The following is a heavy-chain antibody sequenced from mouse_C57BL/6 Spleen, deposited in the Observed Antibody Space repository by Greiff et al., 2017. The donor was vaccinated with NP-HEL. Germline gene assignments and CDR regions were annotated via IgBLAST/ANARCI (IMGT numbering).Heavy chain of an antibody. CDR1: GSTFTDYE. CDR2: LDPETGGT. J-gene: IGHJ2*01. V-gene: IGHV1-15*01. CDR3: TRKGYDVGFDY. Sequence: QVQLQQSGAELVRPGASVTLSCKASGSTFTDYEMHWVKQTTVHGLEWIGALDPETGGTAYNQKFKGKAILTADKSSSTAYMELRSLTSEDAAVYYCTRKGYDVGFDYWGQGTTLTVSS. D-gene: IGHD2-2*01.